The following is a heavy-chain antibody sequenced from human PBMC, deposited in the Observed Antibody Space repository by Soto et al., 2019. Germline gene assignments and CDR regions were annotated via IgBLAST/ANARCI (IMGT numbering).Heavy chain of an antibody. CDR3: ARGDPYSDTLRNDAFDI. CDR2: IGSDGGNT. V-gene: IGHV3-64*01. CDR1: GFTFSSYA. J-gene: IGHJ3*02. D-gene: IGHD5-18*01. Sequence: EVQLVESGGGLVQPGGSLRLSCAASGFTFSSYAMHWVRQAPGKGLEYVAAIGSDGGNTYYANSVKDRFTISRDNSKNTLYLQMGNLRTEDMAVYYCARGDPYSDTLRNDAFDIWGQGTMVTVSS.